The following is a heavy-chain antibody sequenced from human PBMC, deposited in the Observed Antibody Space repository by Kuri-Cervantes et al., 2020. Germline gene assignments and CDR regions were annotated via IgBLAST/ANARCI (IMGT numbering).Heavy chain of an antibody. CDR1: GGSISSSSYY. J-gene: IGHJ6*02. CDR3: ARDPCGTSCYYYYGMDV. V-gene: IGHV4-39*07. Sequence: GSLRLSCTVSGGSISSSSYYWGWIRQPPGKGLEWIGSIYYSGSTYYNPSLKSRVTISVDTSKNQFSLKLSSATAADTAVYYCARDPCGTSCYYYYGMDVWGQGTTVTVSS. CDR2: IYYSGST. D-gene: IGHD2-2*01.